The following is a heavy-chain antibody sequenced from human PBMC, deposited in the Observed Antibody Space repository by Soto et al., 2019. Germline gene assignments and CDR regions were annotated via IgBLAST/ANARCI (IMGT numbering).Heavy chain of an antibody. D-gene: IGHD4-17*01. CDR1: GYNFTSFH. J-gene: IGHJ4*02. Sequence: QVQLVQSGAEMKKPGASVKVSCKASGYNFTSFHIIWVRQAPGQGLEWMGWINPYNRNPNCTRKFQGRVTMTTDTPTSTAYMALRSLTSDDTAVYNCARGSGDSYWGQGTLVTVFS. V-gene: IGHV1-18*04. CDR3: ARGSGDSY. CDR2: INPYNRNP.